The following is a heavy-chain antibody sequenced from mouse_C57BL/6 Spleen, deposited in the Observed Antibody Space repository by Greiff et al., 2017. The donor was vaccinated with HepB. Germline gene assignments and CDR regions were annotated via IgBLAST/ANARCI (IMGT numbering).Heavy chain of an antibody. J-gene: IGHJ1*03. Sequence: EVQLQQSGPGLVKPSQSLSLTCSVTGYSITSGYYWNWIRQFPGNKLEWMGYISYDGSNNYNPSLKNRISITRDTSKNQFFLKLNSVTTEDTATYYCARGSTMIKTDWYFDVWGTGTTVTVSS. D-gene: IGHD2-4*01. CDR3: ARGSTMIKTDWYFDV. CDR1: GYSITSGYY. CDR2: ISYDGSN. V-gene: IGHV3-6*01.